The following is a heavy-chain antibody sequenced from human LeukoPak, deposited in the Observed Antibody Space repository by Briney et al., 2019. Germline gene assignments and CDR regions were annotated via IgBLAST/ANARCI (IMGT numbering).Heavy chain of an antibody. D-gene: IGHD5-24*01. CDR1: GFTFISYG. CDR3: ARERPIITYFDY. V-gene: IGHV3-33*01. J-gene: IGHJ4*02. Sequence: GGSLRLSCAASGFTFISYGIHWVRQAPGKGLEWVAVVWSDGTNNSYADSVKGRFTISRDNSKNSLSLQMKRLRAEDTAVYYCARERPIITYFDYWGQGTLVTVSS. CDR2: VWSDGTNN.